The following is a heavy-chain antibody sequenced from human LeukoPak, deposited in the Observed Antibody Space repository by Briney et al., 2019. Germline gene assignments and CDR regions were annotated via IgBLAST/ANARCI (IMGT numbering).Heavy chain of an antibody. CDR3: ARDQYHTLNRRGNLGS. Sequence: GGSLRLSCVASGFTFGKYWMSWVRQAPGKGLEWVANIKLDGSEKNYVDSVKGRFTISRDNTKNSLYLQMNSLRAEDTAVFYCARDQYHTLNRRGNLGSRGQGTLVIGSS. CDR1: GFTFGKYW. J-gene: IGHJ4*02. CDR2: IKLDGSEK. V-gene: IGHV3-7*03. D-gene: IGHD3-9*01.